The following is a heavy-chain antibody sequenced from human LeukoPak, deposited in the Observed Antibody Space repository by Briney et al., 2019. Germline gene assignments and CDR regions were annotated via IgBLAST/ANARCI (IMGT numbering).Heavy chain of an antibody. Sequence: PSETLSLTCAVYGGSFSGYYWSWIRQPPGKGLEWIGEINHSGSTNCNPSLKSRVTISVDTSKNQFSLKLSSVTAADTAVYYCARGGRYYYGSGSPFDYWGQEPWSPSPQ. J-gene: IGHJ4*01. CDR1: GGSFSGYY. CDR2: INHSGST. CDR3: ARGGRYYYGSGSPFDY. D-gene: IGHD3-10*01. V-gene: IGHV4-34*01.